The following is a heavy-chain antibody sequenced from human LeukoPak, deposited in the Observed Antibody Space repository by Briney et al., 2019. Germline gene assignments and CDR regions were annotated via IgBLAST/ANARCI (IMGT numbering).Heavy chain of an antibody. D-gene: IGHD3-22*01. CDR2: ISSSSSTI. J-gene: IGHJ4*02. V-gene: IGHV3-48*01. Sequence: GGSLRLSCTASGFTFSTYSMNWVRQAPGKGLEWISYISSSSSTIYYADSVKGRFTISRDNAKNSLYLQMNSLRAEDTAVYYCARASYYYDSSGYYFGGYYFDYWGQGTLVTVSS. CDR1: GFTFSTYS. CDR3: ARASYYYDSSGYYFGGYYFDY.